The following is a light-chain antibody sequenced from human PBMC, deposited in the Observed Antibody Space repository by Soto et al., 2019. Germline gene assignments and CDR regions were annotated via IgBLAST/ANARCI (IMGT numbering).Light chain of an antibody. CDR2: DVS. CDR3: GSYTTSSTYV. J-gene: IGLJ1*01. V-gene: IGLV2-14*03. Sequence: QSALTQPASVSGSPGQSITISCTGTSSDVGGYNYVSWYQQHPGKAPNLMIYDVSNRPSGVSNRFSGSKSGNTASLTISGLQAEDEADYYCGSYTTSSTYVFGTGTKVTVL. CDR1: SSDVGGYNY.